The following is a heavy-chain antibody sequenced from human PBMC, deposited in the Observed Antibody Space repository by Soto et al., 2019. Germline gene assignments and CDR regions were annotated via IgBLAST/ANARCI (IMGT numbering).Heavy chain of an antibody. J-gene: IGHJ3*02. V-gene: IGHV3-15*07. CDR1: GFTFSNAW. D-gene: IGHD3-9*01. Sequence: GGSLRLSCAASGFTFSNAWMNWVRQAPGKGLEWVGRIKSKTDGGTTDYAAPVKGRFTISRDDSKNTLYLQMNSLKTEDTAVYYCTTDPTYYDILTGYPAIRGQGTMVTVSS. CDR2: IKSKTDGGTT. CDR3: TTDPTYYDILTGYPAI.